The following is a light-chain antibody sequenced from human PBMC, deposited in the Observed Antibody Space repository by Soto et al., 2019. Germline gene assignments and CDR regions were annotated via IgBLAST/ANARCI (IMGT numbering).Light chain of an antibody. Sequence: EIVLTQSPGTLSLSPGERATLSCRASQSVSNNYLAWYQQKPGQAPRLLIYGASNRATGIPDRFSGSGSGTDFTLTISRLEPEDFAVYFCQRYGSAPLITFGLGTRLEIK. CDR1: QSVSNNY. J-gene: IGKJ5*01. V-gene: IGKV3-20*01. CDR3: QRYGSAPLIT. CDR2: GAS.